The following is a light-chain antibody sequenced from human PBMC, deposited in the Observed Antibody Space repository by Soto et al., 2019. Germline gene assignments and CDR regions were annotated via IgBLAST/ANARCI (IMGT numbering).Light chain of an antibody. CDR1: QNINNY. CDR3: QQTYVTPPWA. Sequence: DIQMTQSPSSPSASVGDRVTMTCRASQNINNYLNWYQQKPGKAPKLLIFAAANLEIGIPSRFSGSGSGTDFTLSISNLQPEDFATYFCQQTYVTPPWAFGQGTKVEV. CDR2: AAA. V-gene: IGKV1-39*01. J-gene: IGKJ1*01.